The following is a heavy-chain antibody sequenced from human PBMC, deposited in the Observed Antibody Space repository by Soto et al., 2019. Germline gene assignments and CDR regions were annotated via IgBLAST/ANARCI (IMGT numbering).Heavy chain of an antibody. J-gene: IGHJ4*02. CDR3: AREAAAGTLDY. CDR1: GYTFTSYA. Sequence: ASVKVSCKASGYTFTSYAMNWVRQAPGQGLEWMGWISAYNGNTNYAQKLQGRVTMTTDTSTSTAYMELRSLRSDDTAVYYCAREAAAGTLDYWGQGTLVTVSS. CDR2: ISAYNGNT. D-gene: IGHD6-13*01. V-gene: IGHV1-18*01.